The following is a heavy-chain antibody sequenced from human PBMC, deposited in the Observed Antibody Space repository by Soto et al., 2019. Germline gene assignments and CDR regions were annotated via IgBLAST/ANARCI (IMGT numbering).Heavy chain of an antibody. V-gene: IGHV1-69*13. CDR1: GDTFSSYA. CDR3: ARDPLSSFAMDV. D-gene: IGHD3-10*02. J-gene: IGHJ6*02. Sequence: SVKVSCKASGDTFSSYAISWVRQAPGKGREWMGKIIPTFGRTNYAQKFQGRLTISADDSTSTAYMELSSLLSEDTAVYYCARDPLSSFAMDVWGQGXTVTVPS. CDR2: IIPTFGRT.